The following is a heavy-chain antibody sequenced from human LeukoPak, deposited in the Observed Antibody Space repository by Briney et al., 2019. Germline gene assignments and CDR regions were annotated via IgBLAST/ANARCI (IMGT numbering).Heavy chain of an antibody. V-gene: IGHV4-39*07. CDR1: GGSIRSSYYY. CDR3: ARGGVRYYYDSSGIDY. Sequence: SETLSLTCTVSGGSIRSSYYYWGWIRQPPGKGLEWIGSIYDSGSTYYNPSLKSRVTMSVDTSKNQFSLKLSSVTAADTAVYYCARGGVRYYYDSSGIDYWGQGTLVTVSS. D-gene: IGHD3-22*01. J-gene: IGHJ4*02. CDR2: IYDSGST.